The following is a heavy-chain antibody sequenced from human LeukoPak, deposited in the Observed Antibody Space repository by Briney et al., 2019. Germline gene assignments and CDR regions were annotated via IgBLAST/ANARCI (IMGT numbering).Heavy chain of an antibody. V-gene: IGHV4-38-2*02. Sequence: SETLSLTCTVSGYSISSGYYWGWIRQPPGKGLEWIGSIYHSGSTYYNPSLKSRVTISVDTSKNQFSLKLSSVTAADTAVYYCARGILRLAGWNDRADWGQGTLVTVSS. CDR3: ARGILRLAGWNDRAD. D-gene: IGHD1-1*01. CDR2: IYHSGST. CDR1: GYSISSGYY. J-gene: IGHJ4*02.